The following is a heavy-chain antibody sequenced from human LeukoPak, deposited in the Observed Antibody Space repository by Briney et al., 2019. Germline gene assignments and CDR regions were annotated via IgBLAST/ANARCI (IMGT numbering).Heavy chain of an antibody. CDR1: GFTFSSYA. CDR3: ASGDCSSTSCYNWGFDP. J-gene: IGHJ5*02. V-gene: IGHV3-30-3*01. D-gene: IGHD2-2*01. Sequence: GRSLRLSCAASGFTFSSYAMHWARQAPGKGLEWVAVISYDGSNKYYADSVKGRFTISRDNSKNTLYLKMNSLRAEDTAVYYCASGDCSSTSCYNWGFDPWGQGTLVTVSS. CDR2: ISYDGSNK.